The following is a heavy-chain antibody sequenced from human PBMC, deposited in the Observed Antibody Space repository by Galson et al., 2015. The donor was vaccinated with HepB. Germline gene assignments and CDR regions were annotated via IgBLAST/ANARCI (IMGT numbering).Heavy chain of an antibody. CDR2: ISTTSDTI. V-gene: IGHV3-48*02. Sequence: SLRLSCAASGFTFSSYTMNWVRQAPGKGLESVSYISTTSDTIYYADSVKGRLTISRDNAKNSLYLQMNSLRDEDTAVYYCARIDDGLNGCCHFDFWGQGALVTVSS. J-gene: IGHJ4*02. D-gene: IGHD2-15*01. CDR3: ARIDDGLNGCCHFDF. CDR1: GFTFSSYT.